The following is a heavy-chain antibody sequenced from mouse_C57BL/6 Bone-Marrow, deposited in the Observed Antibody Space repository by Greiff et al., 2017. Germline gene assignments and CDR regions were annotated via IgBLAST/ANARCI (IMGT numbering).Heavy chain of an antibody. CDR1: GFNIKDDY. CDR3: TPYYGSRGY. D-gene: IGHD1-1*01. CDR2: IDPENGDT. J-gene: IGHJ2*01. V-gene: IGHV14-4*01. Sequence: EVQLQQSGAELVRPGASVKLSCTASGFNIKDDYMHWVKQRPEQGLEWIGWIDPENGDTEYASKFQGKATITADTASNTAYLQLSSLTSEDTAVYYCTPYYGSRGYWGQGTTLTVSS.